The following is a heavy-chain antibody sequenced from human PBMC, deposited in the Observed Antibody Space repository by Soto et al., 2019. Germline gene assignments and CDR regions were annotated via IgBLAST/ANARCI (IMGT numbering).Heavy chain of an antibody. CDR2: ISWNSGYK. CDR1: GFTFDDYV. D-gene: IGHD6-13*01. V-gene: IGHV3-9*01. J-gene: IGHJ5*02. Sequence: EVHLLESGGGSVQPGRSLRLSCAASGFTFDDYVMYWVRQAPGKCLEWVSGISWNSGYKRYADSVKGGCAISRDNAKNYLYLEMHSLRPDDTALYYCAKGGSAALIAAAGTDNWFDTGGQGTQVTVSP. CDR3: AKGGSAALIAAAGTDNWFDT.